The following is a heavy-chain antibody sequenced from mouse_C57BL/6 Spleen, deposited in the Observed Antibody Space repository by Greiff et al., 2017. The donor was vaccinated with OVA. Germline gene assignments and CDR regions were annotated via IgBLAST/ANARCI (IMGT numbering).Heavy chain of an antibody. CDR2: IDPSDSET. CDR3: ASSPRGSSHYWYFDV. CDR1: GYTFTSYW. J-gene: IGHJ1*03. V-gene: IGHV1-52*01. D-gene: IGHD1-1*01. Sequence: QVQLQQSGAELVRPGSSVKLSCKASGYTFTSYWMHWVKQRPIQGLEWIGNIDPSDSETHSNQKFKDKATLTVDKSSSTAYMQLSSLTSEDSAVYYCASSPRGSSHYWYFDVWGTGTTVTVSS.